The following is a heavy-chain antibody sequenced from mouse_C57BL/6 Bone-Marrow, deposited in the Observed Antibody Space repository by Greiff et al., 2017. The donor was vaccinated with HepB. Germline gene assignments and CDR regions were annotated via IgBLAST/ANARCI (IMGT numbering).Heavy chain of an antibody. CDR2: IDPSDSYT. CDR1: GYTFTSYW. V-gene: IGHV1-69*01. J-gene: IGHJ3*01. Sequence: QVQLQQPGAELVMPGASVKLSCKASGYTFTSYWMHWVKQRPGQGLEWIGEIDPSDSYTNYNQKFKGKSTLTVDKSSSTAYMQLSSLTSEDSAVYYCAREGQLRLRRFAYWGQGTLVTVSA. CDR3: AREGQLRLRRFAY. D-gene: IGHD3-2*02.